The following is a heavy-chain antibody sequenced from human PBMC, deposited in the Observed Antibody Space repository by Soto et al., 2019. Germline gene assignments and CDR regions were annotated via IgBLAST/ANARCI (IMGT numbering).Heavy chain of an antibody. Sequence: QVQLVQSGAEVKKPGSSVKVSCKASGGTFSSYAISWVRQAPGQGLEWMGGIIPIFGTANYAQKFQGRVTITADESTSTAYMEMSSLRSEDTAVYYCARWGVNYYGSRSYYWFDPWGQGTLVTVSS. CDR3: ARWGVNYYGSRSYYWFDP. D-gene: IGHD3-10*01. J-gene: IGHJ5*02. CDR2: IIPIFGTA. CDR1: GGTFSSYA. V-gene: IGHV1-69*01.